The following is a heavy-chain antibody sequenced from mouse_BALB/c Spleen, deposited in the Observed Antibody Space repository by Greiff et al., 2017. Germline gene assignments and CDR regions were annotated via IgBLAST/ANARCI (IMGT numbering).Heavy chain of an antibody. Sequence: EVKLVESGGGLVKPGGSLKLSCAASGFTFSSYAMSWVRQSPEKRLEWVAEISSGGSYTYYPDTVTGRFTISRDNAKNTLYLEMSSLRSEDTAMYYCARAGLYYFDYWGQGTTLTVSS. V-gene: IGHV5-9-4*01. J-gene: IGHJ2*01. CDR2: ISSGGSYT. CDR1: GFTFSSYA. CDR3: ARAGLYYFDY.